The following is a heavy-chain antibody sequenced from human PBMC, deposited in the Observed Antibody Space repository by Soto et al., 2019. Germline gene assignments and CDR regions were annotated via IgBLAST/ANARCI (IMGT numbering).Heavy chain of an antibody. D-gene: IGHD1-20*01. Sequence: SETLSLTCTVSVDSISTYYWSWIRRPAGKGLEWIGRIDASGNTNYNPSLKSRVTMSADTSKKQFSLKLTSVTAADTAVYYCARYSNNWFQTEGMDVWGQGTTVTVSS. V-gene: IGHV4-4*07. CDR1: VDSISTYY. J-gene: IGHJ6*02. CDR2: IDASGNT. CDR3: ARYSNNWFQTEGMDV.